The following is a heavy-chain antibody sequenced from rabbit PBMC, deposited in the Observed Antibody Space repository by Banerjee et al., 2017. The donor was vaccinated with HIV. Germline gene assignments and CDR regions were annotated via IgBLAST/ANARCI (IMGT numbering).Heavy chain of an antibody. CDR2: IYAGSSATT. CDR3: ARDLAGVIGWNFGL. J-gene: IGHJ3*01. D-gene: IGHD4-1*01. CDR1: GFSFSNGYV. Sequence: QEQLEESGGGLVKPEGSLTLTCTASGFSFSNGYVMCWVRQAPGKGLEWIACIYAGSSATTYYATWAKGRFTISKASWTTVTLQMTSLTAADTASYFCARDLAGVIGWNFGLWGQGTLVTV. V-gene: IGHV1S45*01.